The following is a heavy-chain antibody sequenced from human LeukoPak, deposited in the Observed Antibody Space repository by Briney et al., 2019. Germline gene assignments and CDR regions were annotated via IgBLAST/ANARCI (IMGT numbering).Heavy chain of an antibody. J-gene: IGHJ5*02. CDR1: GGSATIVSYY. V-gene: IGHV4-61*01. Sequence: SETLSLTCTVSGGSATIVSYYWSWTRQPPGRGLEWLGYIYYSGSTNYNPSLKSRVTISVDTSKNQFSLKLSSVTAADTAVYYCAGDGQPLDYGDVTWGQGTLVTVSS. CDR2: IYYSGST. D-gene: IGHD4-17*01. CDR3: AGDGQPLDYGDVT.